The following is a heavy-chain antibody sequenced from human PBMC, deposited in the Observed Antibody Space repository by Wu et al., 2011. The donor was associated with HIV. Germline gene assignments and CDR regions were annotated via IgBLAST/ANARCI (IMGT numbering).Heavy chain of an antibody. CDR3: GSGTIVYGGNPFGYMAV. J-gene: IGHJ6*03. Sequence: QVQVVRVSGREVKKPGSSVKXPARRSGGSFSSYAVSWVRLAPGQGLECVGGIIPMFEVTNYAQKFRGRVTITADKSTNTVYMEMSNLRSDDTAVYYCGSGTIVYGGNPFGYMAVWGKGTTVIVAS. CDR1: GGSFSSYA. D-gene: IGHD4/OR15-4a*01. CDR2: IIPMFEVT. V-gene: IGHV1-69*14.